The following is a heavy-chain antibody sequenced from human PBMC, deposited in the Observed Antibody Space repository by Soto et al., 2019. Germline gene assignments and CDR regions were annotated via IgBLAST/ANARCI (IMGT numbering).Heavy chain of an antibody. J-gene: IGHJ4*02. CDR1: GFTFSTYS. V-gene: IGHV3-48*01. CDR3: ANRPGMYYYDSSGYYYYEY. D-gene: IGHD3-22*01. Sequence: GGALRLSCAASGFTFSTYSMNWVRQAPGKGLEWVSYISSSSSTIFYTDSVKGRFTVSRDNCKNTLDLQMNSLRAEDTAVYYCANRPGMYYYDSSGYYYYEYWGKGPLFT. CDR2: ISSSSSTI.